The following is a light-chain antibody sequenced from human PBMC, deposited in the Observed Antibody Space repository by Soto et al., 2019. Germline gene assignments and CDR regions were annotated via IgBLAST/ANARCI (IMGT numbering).Light chain of an antibody. J-gene: IGKJ4*01. CDR1: QTIDIY. CDR2: SAS. CDR3: QQGYTTPLT. V-gene: IGKV1-39*01. Sequence: DIQMTQSPSSLSASVGDRVTITCRASQTIDIYLNWYQQKPGKAPKLLIHSASGLQSGVPSKFSDSGSGTDFTLTITNLQPEDFATYFCQQGYTTPLTVGGATKVEIK.